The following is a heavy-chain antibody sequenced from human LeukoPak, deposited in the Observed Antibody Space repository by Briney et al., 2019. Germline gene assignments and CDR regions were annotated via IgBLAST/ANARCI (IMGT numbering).Heavy chain of an antibody. J-gene: IGHJ6*03. CDR2: ISAYNGNT. D-gene: IGHD3-10*01. Sequence: GASMKVSCKASGYTFTSYGISWVRQAPGQGLEWMGWISAYNGNTNYAQKLQGRVTMTTDTSTSTAYMELRSLRSDDTAVYYCARDMVRGVGDYYYYYYMDVWGKGTTVTISS. CDR1: GYTFTSYG. CDR3: ARDMVRGVGDYYYYYYMDV. V-gene: IGHV1-18*01.